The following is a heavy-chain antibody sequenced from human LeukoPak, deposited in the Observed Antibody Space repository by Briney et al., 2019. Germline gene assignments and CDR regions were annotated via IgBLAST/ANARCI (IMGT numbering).Heavy chain of an antibody. V-gene: IGHV5-51*01. CDR1: GCSFTSYL. Sequence: GESLKISCTGCGCSFTSYLSGWVRQMPVKGLEWMRIIYPGDSDTRYSPSFQGQVTISADKSISTAYLQWSSLKASDTAMYYCARLRDYGDYWLVGAFDYWGQGTLVTVSS. D-gene: IGHD4-17*01. J-gene: IGHJ4*02. CDR2: IYPGDSDT. CDR3: ARLRDYGDYWLVGAFDY.